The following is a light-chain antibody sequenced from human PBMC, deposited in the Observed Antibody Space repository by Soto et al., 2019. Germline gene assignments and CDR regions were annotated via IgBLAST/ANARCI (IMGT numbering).Light chain of an antibody. CDR1: SSNIGAGYD. J-gene: IGLJ2*01. V-gene: IGLV1-40*01. CDR2: GNT. Sequence: QSLLTQPPSVSGAPGQRVTISCTGSSSNIGAGYDVHWYQQLPGRAPKLLIYGNTNRPSGVPDRFSGSKSGTSASLAITGLQAEDEADYCCLSFDSRLSVVFGGGTKLTVL. CDR3: LSFDSRLSVV.